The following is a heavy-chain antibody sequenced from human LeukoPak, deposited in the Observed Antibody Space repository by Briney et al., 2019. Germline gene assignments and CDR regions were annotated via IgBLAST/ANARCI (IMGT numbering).Heavy chain of an antibody. J-gene: IGHJ6*02. D-gene: IGHD6-6*01. CDR2: INHSGST. V-gene: IGHV4-34*01. Sequence: GEINHSGSTNYNPSLKSRVTISVDTSKNQFSLRLNSVTSADTAVYYCARGSSSHYYGMDVWGQGTTVTVSS. CDR3: ARGSSSHYYGMDV.